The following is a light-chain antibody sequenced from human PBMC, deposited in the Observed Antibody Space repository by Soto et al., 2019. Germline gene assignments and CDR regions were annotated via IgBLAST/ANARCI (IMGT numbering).Light chain of an antibody. J-gene: IGKJ5*01. CDR1: QSVSSN. CDR3: QQYDDWPPVT. Sequence: ETVMTQSPATLSVSPGERATVSCRASQSVSSNLAWYQQRPGQAPRLLIYGASTRATGIPARFSGSGSGTEFTLTISSLQSEDFAVYYCQQYDDWPPVTFGQGTRLEIK. CDR2: GAS. V-gene: IGKV3-15*01.